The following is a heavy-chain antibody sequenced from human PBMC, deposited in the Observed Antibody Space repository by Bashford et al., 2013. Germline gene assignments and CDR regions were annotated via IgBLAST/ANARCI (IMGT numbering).Heavy chain of an antibody. Sequence: SETLSLTCSVSGASISSYYWSWIRHAPRGRDVEVELGISITVGAPTTNPSLKSRVTISVDTSKNQFSLKLSSVTAADTAVYYCARVPFSIAAAGHYYYYYGSGRLGPRGPRSPSP. CDR2: SITVGAP. V-gene: IGHV4-59*01. CDR3: ARVPFSIAAAGHYYYYYGSGR. CDR1: GASISSYY. D-gene: IGHD6-13*01. J-gene: IGHJ6*02.